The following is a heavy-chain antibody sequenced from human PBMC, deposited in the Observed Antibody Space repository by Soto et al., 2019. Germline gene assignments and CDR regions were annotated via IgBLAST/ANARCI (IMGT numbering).Heavy chain of an antibody. J-gene: IGHJ6*02. Sequence: GASVKVSCKASGYTFTSYYMHWVRQAPGQGLEWMGIINPSGGSTSYAQKFQGRVTMTRDTSTSTVYMELSSLRSEDTAVYYCAGDHSSGGHRLPDGGGERYYYYSYVMDVWGQGTTVTVSS. CDR1: GYTFTSYY. D-gene: IGHD6-25*01. CDR2: INPSGGST. V-gene: IGHV1-46*01. CDR3: AGDHSSGGHRLPDGGGERYYYYSYVMDV.